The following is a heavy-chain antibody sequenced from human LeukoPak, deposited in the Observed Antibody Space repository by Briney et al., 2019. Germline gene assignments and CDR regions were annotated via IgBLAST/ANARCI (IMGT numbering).Heavy chain of an antibody. CDR2: ISSSSSYI. CDR3: ARVEYCSGGSCRYFQH. CDR1: GFTFSSYS. D-gene: IGHD2-15*01. Sequence: GGSLRLSCAASGFTFSSYSMNWVRQAPGKGLEKVSSISSSSSYIYYADSVKGRFTISRDNAKNSLYLQMNSLRAEDTAVYYCARVEYCSGGSCRYFQHWGQGTLVTVSS. J-gene: IGHJ1*01. V-gene: IGHV3-21*01.